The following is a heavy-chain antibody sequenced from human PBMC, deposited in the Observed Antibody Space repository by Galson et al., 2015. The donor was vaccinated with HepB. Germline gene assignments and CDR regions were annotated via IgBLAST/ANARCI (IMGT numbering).Heavy chain of an antibody. Sequence: SLRLSCAASGFTFSSYAMHWVRQAPGKGLEWVAVISSDGSNKYYADSVKGRFTISRDNSKNTLYLQMNSLRAEDTAVYYCARDSAAWGGFLEWLFSYWGQGTLVTVSS. J-gene: IGHJ4*02. CDR3: ARDSAAWGGFLEWLFSY. D-gene: IGHD3-3*01. V-gene: IGHV3-30-3*01. CDR2: ISSDGSNK. CDR1: GFTFSSYA.